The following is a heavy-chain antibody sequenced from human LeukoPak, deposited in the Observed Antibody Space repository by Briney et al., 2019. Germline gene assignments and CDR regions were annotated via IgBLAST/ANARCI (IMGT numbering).Heavy chain of an antibody. J-gene: IGHJ4*02. CDR3: ARGGYSDTSGYYGYYY. D-gene: IGHD3-22*01. V-gene: IGHV4-59*01. CDR2: IYYIGTT. CDR1: GGSISGYY. Sequence: SETLSLTCTVSGGSISGYYWSWMRQPPGQGLEWIGYIYYIGTTDYNPSLRSRVTISVDTSKNQFSPKLSSVTAADTAVYYCARGGYSDTSGYYGYYYWGQGALVTVSS.